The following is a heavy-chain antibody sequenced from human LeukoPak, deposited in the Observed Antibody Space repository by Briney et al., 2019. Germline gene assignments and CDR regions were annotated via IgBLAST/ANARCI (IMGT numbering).Heavy chain of an antibody. CDR3: ARDRREYIAAAGPPDFDY. CDR2: ISAHNGNT. V-gene: IGHV1-18*01. Sequence: ASVKVSCKASGYTLTSYGISWVRQAPGQGLEWMGWISAHNGNTNYAQKLQGRVTMTTDTSTSTAYMELRSLRSDDTAVYYCARDRREYIAAAGPPDFDYWGQGTLVTVSS. D-gene: IGHD6-13*01. CDR1: GYTLTSYG. J-gene: IGHJ4*02.